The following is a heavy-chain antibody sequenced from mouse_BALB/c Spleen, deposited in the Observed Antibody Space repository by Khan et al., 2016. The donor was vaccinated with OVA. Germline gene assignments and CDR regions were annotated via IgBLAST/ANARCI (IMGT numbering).Heavy chain of an antibody. J-gene: IGHJ2*01. CDR3: AKTHER. CDR1: GYTFTSYT. Sequence: QMQLEESGAELARPGASVKMSCKASGYTFTSYTMHWVKQRPGQGLEWIGYINPSSGYTKYNQKFKDKATLTADKSSSTAYMQLSSLTSEDSAVYFCAKTHERRGQGTNLTVSS. V-gene: IGHV1-4*01. CDR2: INPSSGYT.